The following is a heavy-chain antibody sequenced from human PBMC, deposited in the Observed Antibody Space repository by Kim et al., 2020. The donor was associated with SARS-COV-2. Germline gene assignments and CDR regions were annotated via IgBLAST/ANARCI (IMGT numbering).Heavy chain of an antibody. CDR2: GTA. Sequence: GTANYAQKFQGRVTITADESTSTAYMELSSLRSEDTAVYYCARDRNWFDPWGQGTLVTVSS. V-gene: IGHV1-69*01. J-gene: IGHJ5*02. CDR3: ARDRNWFDP.